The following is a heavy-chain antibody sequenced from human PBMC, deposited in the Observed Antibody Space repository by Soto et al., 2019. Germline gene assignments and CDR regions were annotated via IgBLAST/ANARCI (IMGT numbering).Heavy chain of an antibody. CDR1: GGSISSYY. D-gene: IGHD5-18*01. J-gene: IGHJ4*02. CDR3: ARRYGSCFAY. CDR2: IYYSGST. Sequence: SETLSLTCTVSGGSISSYYWSWIRQPPGKGLEWIGYIYYSGSTNYNPSLKSRVTISVDTSKNQFSLKLSSGTAADTPVYYGARRYGSCFAYWGQGTLVTVSS. V-gene: IGHV4-59*08.